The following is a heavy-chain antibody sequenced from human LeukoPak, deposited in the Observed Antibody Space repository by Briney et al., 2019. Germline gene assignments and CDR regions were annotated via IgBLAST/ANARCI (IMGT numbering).Heavy chain of an antibody. Sequence: GGSLRLSCAASGFTFSSCWMHWVRQAPRKGLVWVSRINSDGSSTSYADSVKGRFTISRDNAKNTLYLQMNSLRAEDTAVYYCASSGSNGYWGQGTLVTVSS. J-gene: IGHJ4*02. CDR2: INSDGSST. D-gene: IGHD1-26*01. CDR1: GFTFSSCW. V-gene: IGHV3-74*01. CDR3: ASSGSNGY.